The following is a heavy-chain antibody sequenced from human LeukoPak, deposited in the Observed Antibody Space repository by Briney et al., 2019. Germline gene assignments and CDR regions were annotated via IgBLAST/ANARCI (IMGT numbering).Heavy chain of an antibody. J-gene: IGHJ3*02. CDR3: ARDSGRGRFYGLLDAFDI. CDR2: IYYSGST. V-gene: IGHV4-59*06. D-gene: IGHD1-26*01. Sequence: PSETLSLTCTVSGGSISSYYWSWIRQHPGKGLEWIGYIYYSGSTYYNPSLKSRVTISVDTSKNQFSLKLSSVTAADTAVYYCARDSGRGRFYGLLDAFDIWGQGTMVTVSS. CDR1: GGSISSYY.